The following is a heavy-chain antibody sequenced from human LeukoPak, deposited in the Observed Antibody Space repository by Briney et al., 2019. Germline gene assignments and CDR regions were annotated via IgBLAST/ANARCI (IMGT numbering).Heavy chain of an antibody. CDR3: ARDLRECTNGVCSGFEY. V-gene: IGHV1-2*02. J-gene: IGHJ4*02. CDR1: GYTFTGYY. D-gene: IGHD2-8*01. Sequence: ASVKVSCKAPGYTFTGYYMHWVRQAPGQGLEWMGWINPNSGGTNYAQKFQGRVTMTRATSITTAYMELSRLRSDDTAVYYCARDLRECTNGVCSGFEYWGQGTLVTVSS. CDR2: INPNSGGT.